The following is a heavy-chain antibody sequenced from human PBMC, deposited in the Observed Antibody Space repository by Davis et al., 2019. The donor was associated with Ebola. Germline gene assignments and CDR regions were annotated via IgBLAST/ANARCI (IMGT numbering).Heavy chain of an antibody. J-gene: IGHJ4*02. CDR2: ISGSGSTT. D-gene: IGHD3-3*01. CDR1: GFTFSSYE. CDR3: ARGRAIYY. Sequence: PGGSLRLSCVASGFTFSSYEMTWVRQAPGQGLEWISCISGSGSTTYYADSVKGRFTISRDNAKNSLYLQMNSLRAEDTAVYYCARGRAIYYWGQGALVTVSS. V-gene: IGHV3-48*03.